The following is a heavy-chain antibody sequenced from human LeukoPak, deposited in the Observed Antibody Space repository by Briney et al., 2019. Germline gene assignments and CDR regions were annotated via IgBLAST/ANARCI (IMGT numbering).Heavy chain of an antibody. Sequence: VASVKVSCKASGGTFSSYAISWVRQAPGQGLEWMGGIIPIFGTANYARKFQGRVTITADESTSTAYMELSSLRSEDTAVYYCASGPPPLYGQWFDPWGQGTLVTVSS. CDR2: IIPIFGTA. J-gene: IGHJ5*02. CDR1: GGTFSSYA. D-gene: IGHD3-16*01. CDR3: ASGPPPLYGQWFDP. V-gene: IGHV1-69*13.